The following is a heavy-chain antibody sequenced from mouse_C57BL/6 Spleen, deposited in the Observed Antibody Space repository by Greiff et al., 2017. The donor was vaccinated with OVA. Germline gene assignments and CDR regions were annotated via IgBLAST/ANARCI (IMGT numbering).Heavy chain of an antibody. CDR2: IYPRDGST. J-gene: IGHJ1*03. CDR3: ARGVTTVVASARYFDV. V-gene: IGHV1-85*01. Sequence: VKLQESGPELVKPGASVKLSCKASGYTFTSYDINWVKQRPGQGLEWIGWIYPRDGSTKYNEKFKGKATLTVDTSSSTAYMELHSLTSEDSAVYFCARGVTTVVASARYFDVWGTGTTVTVSS. D-gene: IGHD1-1*01. CDR1: GYTFTSYD.